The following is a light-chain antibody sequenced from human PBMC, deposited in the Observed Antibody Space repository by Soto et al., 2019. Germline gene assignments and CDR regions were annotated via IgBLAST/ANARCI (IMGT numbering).Light chain of an antibody. CDR3: QQYGSSGYT. CDR2: GAS. Sequence: EIVLTQSPGTLSLSPGERATLSCRASQRVSSSYLAWYQQKPGQAPRLLIYGASSRATGIPDRFSGSGSGTDFTLTIRRLEPEDFAVYYCQQYGSSGYTFGQGTKLEIK. CDR1: QRVSSSY. J-gene: IGKJ2*01. V-gene: IGKV3-20*01.